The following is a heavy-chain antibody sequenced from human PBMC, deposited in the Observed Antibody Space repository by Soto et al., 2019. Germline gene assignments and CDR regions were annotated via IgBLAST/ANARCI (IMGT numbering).Heavy chain of an antibody. Sequence: PSETLSLTCTVSGGSISSSSYYWGWIRQPPGKVLEWIGSIYYSGSTYYNPSLKSRVTISVDTSKNQFSLKLSSVTAADTAVYYCARRSSGWYLVYWFDPWGQGTLVTVSS. CDR2: IYYSGST. D-gene: IGHD6-19*01. J-gene: IGHJ5*02. V-gene: IGHV4-39*01. CDR1: GGSISSSSYY. CDR3: ARRSSGWYLVYWFDP.